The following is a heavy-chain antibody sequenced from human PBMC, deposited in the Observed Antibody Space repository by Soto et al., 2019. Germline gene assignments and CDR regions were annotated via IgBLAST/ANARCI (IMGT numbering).Heavy chain of an antibody. Sequence: GGSMRLSCEGFGYTFRGYGMIWVRQAPGKGLECVSYISSDETIVNYADSVKGRFTISRDSAKNSLFLQMNSLRDEDTAVYYCVRGGGVGTTWGYYWGQGAQVTVSS. V-gene: IGHV3-48*02. D-gene: IGHD1-26*01. J-gene: IGHJ4*02. CDR1: GYTFRGYG. CDR2: ISSDETIV. CDR3: VRGGGVGTTWGYY.